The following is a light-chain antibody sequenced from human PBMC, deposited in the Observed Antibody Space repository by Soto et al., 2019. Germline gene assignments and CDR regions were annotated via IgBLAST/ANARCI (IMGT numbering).Light chain of an antibody. CDR1: QSVTNTY. CDR2: GAS. J-gene: IGKJ5*01. CDR3: QQYGSSPIT. Sequence: NVLTQSPDTLALSPGDRATLSCRASQSVTNTYLAWYQQKPGQAPRILISGASSRATGIPDRFRGSGSGTDFTLTISRLEPEDFAVYYCQQYGSSPITFGQGTRLEIK. V-gene: IGKV3-20*01.